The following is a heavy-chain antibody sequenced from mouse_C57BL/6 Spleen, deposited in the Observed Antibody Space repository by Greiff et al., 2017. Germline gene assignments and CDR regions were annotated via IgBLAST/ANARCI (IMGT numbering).Heavy chain of an antibody. D-gene: IGHD2-3*01. V-gene: IGHV1-53*01. CDR3: AREGDGYYQRYAVDY. Sequence: QVQLQQPGTELVKPGASVKLSCKASGYTFTSDWMHWVMQRPGQGLEWIENINPSNGGTNYNEKFKSKATLTIDKSSSTAYMQFSSLTAEDSAVYYCAREGDGYYQRYAVDYWGQGTSVTVSS. J-gene: IGHJ4*01. CDR1: GYTFTSDW. CDR2: INPSNGGT.